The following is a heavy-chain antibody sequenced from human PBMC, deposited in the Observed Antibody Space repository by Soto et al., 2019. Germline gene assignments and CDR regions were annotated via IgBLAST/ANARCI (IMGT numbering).Heavy chain of an antibody. CDR1: VYSFTSYW. CDR3: ARLQAAAGDNDLTFDY. CDR2: IDPSDSYT. J-gene: IGHJ4*02. D-gene: IGHD6-13*01. Sequence: EVQLVQSGAEVKKPGESLRISCKGSVYSFTSYWISWVRQMPGKGLEWMGRIDPSDSYTNYSPSFQGHVTISADKSISTDYLQWSSLKASDTDMYYCARLQAAAGDNDLTFDYWGQGTLVTVSS. V-gene: IGHV5-10-1*01.